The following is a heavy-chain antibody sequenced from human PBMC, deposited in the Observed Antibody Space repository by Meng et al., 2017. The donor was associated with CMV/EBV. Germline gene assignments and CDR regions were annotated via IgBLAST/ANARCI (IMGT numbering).Heavy chain of an antibody. Sequence: GGSLRLSCAASGFTVSSNYMSGVRQAPGKGLEWVSVIYSGGSTYYADSVKGRFTISRDNSKNTLYLQMNSLRAEDTAVYYCARDQPGDGYNEGAFDIWGQGTMVTVSS. V-gene: IGHV3-53*01. D-gene: IGHD5-24*01. CDR1: GFTVSSNY. CDR3: ARDQPGDGYNEGAFDI. J-gene: IGHJ3*02. CDR2: IYSGGST.